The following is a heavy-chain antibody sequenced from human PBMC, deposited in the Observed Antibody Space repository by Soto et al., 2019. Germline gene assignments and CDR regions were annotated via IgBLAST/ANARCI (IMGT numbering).Heavy chain of an antibody. CDR1: GGPIKIGDYY. V-gene: IGHV4-30-4*01. CDR3: ARAGFSYGHLLF. J-gene: IGHJ4*02. CDR2: VFYSGAT. Sequence: SETLSLTXXASGGPIKIGDYYGNWLRRPPGKGREWIGYVFYSGATNYSPSLKSRAAISMDTSKNQFSLSLTSVTAADTAVYYCARAGFSYGHLLFWGQGIRVTVSS. D-gene: IGHD3-10*01.